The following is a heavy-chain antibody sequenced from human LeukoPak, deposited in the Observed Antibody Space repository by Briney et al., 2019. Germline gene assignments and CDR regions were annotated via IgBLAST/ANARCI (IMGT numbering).Heavy chain of an antibody. V-gene: IGHV4-38-2*02. CDR2: NYHSGST. CDR3: ARERGGARYCGYDPFDY. D-gene: IGHD5-12*01. J-gene: IGHJ4*02. CDR1: GYSISSGYY. Sequence: SETLSLTCTVSGYSISSGYYWGWLRPPPGKGLEWIGINYHSGSTYYNPSLKSRVTISVDTSKNKFSLKLSSVTAADTAVYYCARERGGARYCGYDPFDYWGQGTLVTVSS.